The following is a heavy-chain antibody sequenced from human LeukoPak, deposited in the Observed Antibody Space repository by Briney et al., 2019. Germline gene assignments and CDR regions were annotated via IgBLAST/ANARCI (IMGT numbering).Heavy chain of an antibody. CDR1: GFTFSDFA. Sequence: GGSLRLSCAASGFTFSDFAMSWVREAPGKGLEWVSTIGGSRGSTYYADSVKGRFTISRDNSKHTLYLQMNSLRAEDTAVYYCAKTMGATDHDYWGQGTLVTVSS. CDR3: AKTMGATDHDY. V-gene: IGHV3-23*01. CDR2: IGGSRGST. D-gene: IGHD1-26*01. J-gene: IGHJ4*02.